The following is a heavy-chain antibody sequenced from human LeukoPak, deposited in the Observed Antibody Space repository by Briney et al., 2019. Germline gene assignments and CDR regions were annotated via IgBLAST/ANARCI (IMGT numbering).Heavy chain of an antibody. CDR3: ARGGGLDV. CDR1: GFTFSSYW. D-gene: IGHD3-16*01. Sequence: GGSPRLSCAASGFTFSSYWMSWVRQAPGKGLEWVANIKQDGSEKYYVDSVEGRFTISRDNAKNSLYLQMSNLRAEDTAVYFCARGGGLDVWGQGATVTVSS. CDR2: IKQDGSEK. J-gene: IGHJ6*02. V-gene: IGHV3-7*03.